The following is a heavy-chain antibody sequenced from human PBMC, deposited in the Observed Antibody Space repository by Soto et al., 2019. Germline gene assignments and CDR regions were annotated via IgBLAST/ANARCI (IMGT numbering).Heavy chain of an antibody. V-gene: IGHV4-59*08. J-gene: IGHJ4*02. CDR2: IYYSGST. Sequence: SETLSLTCTVSGGSISSYYWSWIRQPPGKGLEWIGYIYYSGSTNYNPSLKSRVTISVDTSKSQFSLKLSSVTAADTAVYYCARRHYDSSGYRYYFDYWGQGTLVTVSS. CDR1: GGSISSYY. CDR3: ARRHYDSSGYRYYFDY. D-gene: IGHD3-22*01.